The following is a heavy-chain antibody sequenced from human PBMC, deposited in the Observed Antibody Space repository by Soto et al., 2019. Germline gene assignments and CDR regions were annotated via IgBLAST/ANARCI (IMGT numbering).Heavy chain of an antibody. V-gene: IGHV3-23*01. Sequence: GGSLRLSCAASGFTFSSYAMSWVRQAPGKGLEWVSAISGSGGSTYYADSVKGRFTISRDNSKNTLYLQMNSLRAEDTAVYYCAKDTMIVVFDVSSEHYFDYWGQGTLVTVSS. CDR3: AKDTMIVVFDVSSEHYFDY. J-gene: IGHJ4*02. CDR1: GFTFSSYA. CDR2: ISGSGGST. D-gene: IGHD3-22*01.